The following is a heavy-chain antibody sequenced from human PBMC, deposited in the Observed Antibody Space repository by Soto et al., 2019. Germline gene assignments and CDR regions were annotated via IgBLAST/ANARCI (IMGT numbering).Heavy chain of an antibody. CDR3: ASTRMLVAHFDY. V-gene: IGHV4-59*08. J-gene: IGHJ4*02. Sequence: QVQLQESGPGLVKPSETLSLTCTVSGGSISSYYWSWIRQPPGKGLEWIGYIYYSGSTNYNPSLKSRVTISVDTAKNQVSLKLSSVTAADTAVYYCASTRMLVAHFDYWGQGTLVTVSS. CDR2: IYYSGST. D-gene: IGHD3-22*01. CDR1: GGSISSYY.